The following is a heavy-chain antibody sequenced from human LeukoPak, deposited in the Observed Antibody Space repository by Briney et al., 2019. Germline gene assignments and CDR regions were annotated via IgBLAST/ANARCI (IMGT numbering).Heavy chain of an antibody. CDR1: GGTFSSYA. J-gene: IGHJ4*02. CDR3: ASAGYYYGSGSYYNGPFDY. CDR2: IIPIFGTA. D-gene: IGHD3-10*01. V-gene: IGHV1-69*05. Sequence: VASVKVSCKASGGTFSSYAISWVRQAPGQGLEWMGRIIPIFGTANYAQKFQGRVTITTDESTSTAYMELSSLRSEDTAVYYCASAGYYYGSGSYYNGPFDYWGQGTLVTVSS.